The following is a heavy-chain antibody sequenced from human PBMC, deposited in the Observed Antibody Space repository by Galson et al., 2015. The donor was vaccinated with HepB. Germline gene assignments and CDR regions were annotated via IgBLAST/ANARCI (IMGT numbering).Heavy chain of an antibody. CDR3: ATMGGYGAYYFDY. Sequence: SVKVSCKASGYTFTSYAMYWVRQAPGQRLEWMGRINAGNGNTKYSQKFQGRVTITRDTSASTAYMELSSLRSEDTAVYYCATMGGYGAYYFDYWGQGTLVTVSS. CDR2: INAGNGNT. V-gene: IGHV1-3*01. J-gene: IGHJ4*02. D-gene: IGHD5-12*01. CDR1: GYTFTSYA.